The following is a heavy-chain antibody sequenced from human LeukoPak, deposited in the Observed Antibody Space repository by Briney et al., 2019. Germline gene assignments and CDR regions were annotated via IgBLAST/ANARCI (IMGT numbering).Heavy chain of an antibody. D-gene: IGHD3-22*01. CDR2: IYYSGST. Sequence: PSETLSLTCTVSGGSISGFYWSWIRQPPGKGLEWIGYIYYSGSTNYNPSLKSRVTISVDTSKNQFSLKLSSVTAADTAVYYCAGGYYDSSVYFDYWGQGTLVTVSS. V-gene: IGHV4-59*08. CDR1: GGSISGFY. CDR3: AGGYYDSSVYFDY. J-gene: IGHJ4*02.